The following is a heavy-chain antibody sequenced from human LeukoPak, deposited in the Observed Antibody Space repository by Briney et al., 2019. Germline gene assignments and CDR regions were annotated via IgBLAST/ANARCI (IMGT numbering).Heavy chain of an antibody. Sequence: PGGSLRLSCVASGFTFNTYGIHWVRQAPGKGLEWVAGISSDGTSQDYADSVKGRFTISRDNSKNTLYLQMNSLRTEDTAVYYCARAAYCTSTSCRFSGYAQRPLDSWGQGTLVTVSS. J-gene: IGHJ4*02. V-gene: IGHV3-30*03. D-gene: IGHD2-2*01. CDR1: GFTFNTYG. CDR2: ISSDGTSQ. CDR3: ARAAYCTSTSCRFSGYAQRPLDS.